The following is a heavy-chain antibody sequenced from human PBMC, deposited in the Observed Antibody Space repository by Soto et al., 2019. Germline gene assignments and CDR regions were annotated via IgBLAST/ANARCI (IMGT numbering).Heavy chain of an antibody. Sequence: QVQLVQSGAEVKKPGSSVKVSCKASGVTFSSYGISWVRQAPGQGLEFMGGIIPIFGTTNYAHKFRGRVTFTADEPTNTTYMELTSLRSEDTAVYYCARASGRGWYNWFDPWGQGTLVTVSS. CDR1: GVTFSSYG. J-gene: IGHJ5*02. CDR3: ARASGRGWYNWFDP. V-gene: IGHV1-69*01. D-gene: IGHD6-19*01. CDR2: IIPIFGTT.